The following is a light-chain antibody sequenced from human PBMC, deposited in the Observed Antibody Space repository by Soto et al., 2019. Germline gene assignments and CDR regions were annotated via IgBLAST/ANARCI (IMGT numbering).Light chain of an antibody. CDR3: QQYNNWPRT. Sequence: EIVLTHAPATLSLSPGESATLSCRASQSVSSYLAWYQQKPGQAPRLLIYGASTRATGIPARFSGSGSGTEFTLTINSLQSEDFAVYYCQQYNNWPRTFGQGTKV. CDR2: GAS. V-gene: IGKV3-15*01. CDR1: QSVSSY. J-gene: IGKJ1*01.